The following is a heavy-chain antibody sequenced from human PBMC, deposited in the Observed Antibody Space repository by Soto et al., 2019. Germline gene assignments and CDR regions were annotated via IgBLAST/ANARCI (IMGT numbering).Heavy chain of an antibody. CDR3: AKPGRRGYGLANYSKAV. J-gene: IGHJ6*02. D-gene: IGHD3-3*01. Sequence: PGGSLRLSCAASGFTFSSYGMHWVRQAPGKELEWVAVISYDGSHKYYADSVKGRFTFSRDNSKNTLYLQMNSLRAEDTAVYYCAKPGRRGYGLANYSKAVWGQGTTVPVSS. CDR1: GFTFSSYG. V-gene: IGHV3-30*18. CDR2: ISYDGSHK.